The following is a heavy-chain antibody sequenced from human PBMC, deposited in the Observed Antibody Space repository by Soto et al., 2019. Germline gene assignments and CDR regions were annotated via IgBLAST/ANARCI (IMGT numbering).Heavy chain of an antibody. D-gene: IGHD6-19*01. CDR3: ARDGQSLAPYALDV. CDR1: GFTFSGHA. J-gene: IGHJ6*02. CDR2: IWYDGCNK. Sequence: QVQVVESGGGVVQPGRSLRLSCTASGFTFSGHAMHWVRQPPGKGLEWVAQIWYDGCNKYYADFVKGRFTISRDNSKNTLYVQMDSLRVEDTAVYYCARDGQSLAPYALDVWGQGTSVTVSS. V-gene: IGHV3-33*01.